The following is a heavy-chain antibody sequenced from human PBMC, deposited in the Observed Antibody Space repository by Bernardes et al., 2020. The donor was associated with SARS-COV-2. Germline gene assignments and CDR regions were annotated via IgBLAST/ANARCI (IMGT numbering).Heavy chain of an antibody. V-gene: IGHV4-4*07. CDR2: IYTSGST. J-gene: IGHJ6*02. CDR3: ARDRFDFWSGCDV. D-gene: IGHD3-3*01. Sequence: SETLSLTCTVSGGSISSYHWSWIRQPAGKGLEWIGRIYTSGSTNYNPSLKSRVTMSVDTSKNQSSLKLSSVTAADTAVYYCARDRFDFWSGCDVWGQGTTVTVSS. CDR1: GGSISSYH.